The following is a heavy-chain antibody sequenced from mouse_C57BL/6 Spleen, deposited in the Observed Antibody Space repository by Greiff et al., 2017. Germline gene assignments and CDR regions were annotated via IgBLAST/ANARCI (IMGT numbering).Heavy chain of an antibody. CDR2: IHPNSGST. CDR1: GYTFTSYW. J-gene: IGHJ2*01. D-gene: IGHD1-1*01. V-gene: IGHV1-64*01. Sequence: QVQLQQPGAELVKPGASVKLSCKASGYTFTSYWMRWVKPRPGQGLEWIGMIHPNSGSTNYNEKVKSKATLTVDKSSSTAYMQLSSLTSEDSAVYYCARGYYYGSSYPYYFDYWGQGTTLTVSS. CDR3: ARGYYYGSSYPYYFDY.